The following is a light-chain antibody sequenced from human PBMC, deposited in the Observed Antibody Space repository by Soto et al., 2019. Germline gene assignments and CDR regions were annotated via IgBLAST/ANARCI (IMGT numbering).Light chain of an antibody. V-gene: IGLV2-23*01. CDR1: SSAVGSYRF. CDR3: CSSAPSRTFV. Sequence: QSALTQPASVSGSPGQSITISCTGSSSAVGSYRFVSWYQHHPGKVPKLIIYEGSKRPSGVSNRFSGSEPGNTAPLTISGLQAEDEADYYCCSSAPSRTFVFGTGTKVTVL. CDR2: EGS. J-gene: IGLJ1*01.